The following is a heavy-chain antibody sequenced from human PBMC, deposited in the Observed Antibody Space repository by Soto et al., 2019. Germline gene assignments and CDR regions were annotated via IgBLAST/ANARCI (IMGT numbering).Heavy chain of an antibody. CDR1: GYTFTIYG. Sequence: QVQLVQSGGEVKKPGASVKVSCKASGYTFTIYGINWVRQAPGQGLEWMGWISPDNGNTNYAQQLQGRVTMTTDPSTSTAYMELRSLRSDDTAVYYCARALGYSGYAGMDVWGQGTTVTVSS. V-gene: IGHV1-18*01. CDR3: ARALGYSGYAGMDV. CDR2: ISPDNGNT. D-gene: IGHD5-12*01. J-gene: IGHJ6*02.